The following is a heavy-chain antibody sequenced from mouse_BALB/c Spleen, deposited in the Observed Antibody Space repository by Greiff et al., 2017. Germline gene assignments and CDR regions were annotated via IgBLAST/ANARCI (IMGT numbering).Heavy chain of an antibody. CDR3: ARAYGNYDYAMDY. CDR1: GFNIKDTY. D-gene: IGHD2-1*01. Sequence: VQLQQSGAELVKPGASVKLSCTASGFNIKDTYMHWVKQRPEQGLEWIGRIDPANGNTKYDPKFQGKATITADTSSNTAYLQLSSLTSEDTAVYYCARAYGNYDYAMDYWGQGTSVTVSS. J-gene: IGHJ4*01. V-gene: IGHV14-3*02. CDR2: IDPANGNT.